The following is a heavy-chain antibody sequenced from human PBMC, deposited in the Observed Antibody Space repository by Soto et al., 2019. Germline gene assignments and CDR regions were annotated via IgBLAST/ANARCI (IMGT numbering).Heavy chain of an antibody. V-gene: IGHV1-18*04. CDR1: GYTFTSYG. CDR2: ISAYNGNT. J-gene: IGHJ3*02. Sequence: GASVKVSCKASGYTFTSYGISWVRQAPGQGLEWMGWISAYNGNTNYAQKLQGRVTMTTDTSTSTAYMELRSLRSDDTAVYYCARGYDYVWESYRIGAFDIWGQGTMVTVSS. CDR3: ARGYDYVWESYRIGAFDI. D-gene: IGHD3-16*02.